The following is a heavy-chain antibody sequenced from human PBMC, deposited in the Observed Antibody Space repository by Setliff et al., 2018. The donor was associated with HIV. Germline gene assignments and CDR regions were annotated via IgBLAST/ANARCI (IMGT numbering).Heavy chain of an antibody. V-gene: IGHV1-3*04. J-gene: IGHJ5*02. Sequence: ASVKVSCKASGYTFSQYPIHWVRQAPGQRPEWMGWINTGNGNTKYSQKFQDRVTITRDTSANTVYMELNSLRSEDTAVYYCARDRCNSVAWYLYNWFDPWGQGTLVTVSS. CDR1: GYTFSQYP. CDR2: INTGNGNT. CDR3: ARDRCNSVAWYLYNWFDP. D-gene: IGHD2-2*01.